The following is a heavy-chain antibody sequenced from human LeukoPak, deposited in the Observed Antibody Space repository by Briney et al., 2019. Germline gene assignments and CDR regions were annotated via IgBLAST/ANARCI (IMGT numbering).Heavy chain of an antibody. J-gene: IGHJ4*02. CDR2: ISSSSSYI. CDR1: GFTFSSYS. Sequence: GGSLRLSCAASGFTFSSYSMNWVRQAPGKGLEWVSSISSSSSYIYYADSVKGRFTISRDNAKNSLYLQMNSLRAEDTAVYYCARDHRWAAGKFDHWGQGTLVTVSS. V-gene: IGHV3-21*01. CDR3: ARDHRWAAGKFDH. D-gene: IGHD6-13*01.